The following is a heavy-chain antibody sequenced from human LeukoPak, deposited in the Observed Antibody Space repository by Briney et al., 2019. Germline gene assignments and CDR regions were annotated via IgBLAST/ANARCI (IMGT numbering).Heavy chain of an antibody. CDR3: AYGDTPSY. CDR2: IIPIFGIA. D-gene: IGHD4-17*01. V-gene: IGHV1-69*04. CDR1: GGTFSSYA. J-gene: IGHJ4*02. Sequence: SVKVSCKASGGTFSSYAISWVGQAPGQGLEWMGRIIPIFGIANYAQKFQGRVTITADKSTSTAYMELSSLRSEDTAVYYCAYGDTPSYWGQGTLVTVSS.